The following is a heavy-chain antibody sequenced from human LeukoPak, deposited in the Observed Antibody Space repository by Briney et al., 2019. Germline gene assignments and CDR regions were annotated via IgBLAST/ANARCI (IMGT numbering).Heavy chain of an antibody. CDR3: ARDTGEDWFDP. J-gene: IGHJ5*02. V-gene: IGHV1-46*01. D-gene: IGHD3-16*01. Sequence: ASVKVSCQASGYTFTSYYMHWVRQAPGPGLEWMGIINPSGGSTSYAQKFQGRVTMTRDMSTSTVYMQLSSLRSEDTAVYYCARDTGEDWFDPWGQGTVVTVSS. CDR2: INPSGGST. CDR1: GYTFTSYY.